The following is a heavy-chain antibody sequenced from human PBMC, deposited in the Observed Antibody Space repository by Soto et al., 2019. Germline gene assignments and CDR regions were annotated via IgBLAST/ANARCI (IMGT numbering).Heavy chain of an antibody. D-gene: IGHD1-26*01. CDR3: VGGLRWSGTYPDVFDV. CDR2: FYYSGSS. J-gene: IGHJ3*01. CDR1: GSSITTYY. Sequence: QVQLQGSGPGLVKPSETLSLTCTVSGSSITTYYWSWIRQPPGKRLEWIGYFYYSGSSNYNPSLESRHAISVDTSKNQFALGLRSVTAADTAIYYCVGGLRWSGTYPDVFDVWGQGTMVTVSS. V-gene: IGHV4-59*01.